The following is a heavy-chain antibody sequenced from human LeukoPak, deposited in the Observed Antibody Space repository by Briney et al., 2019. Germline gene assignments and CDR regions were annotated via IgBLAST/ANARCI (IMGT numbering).Heavy chain of an antibody. D-gene: IGHD3-10*01. CDR1: GGSFSGYY. Sequence: KPSETLSLTCAVYGGSFSGYYWSWIRQPPGKGLEWIGYIYHSGPSNYNPSLKSRVAMSVDTSKSQFSLSLTSVTTADTAVYYCAKAAKFYYGSQTYYYFDYWGQGILVTVSS. CDR2: IYHSGPS. CDR3: AKAAKFYYGSQTYYYFDY. J-gene: IGHJ4*02. V-gene: IGHV4-34*10.